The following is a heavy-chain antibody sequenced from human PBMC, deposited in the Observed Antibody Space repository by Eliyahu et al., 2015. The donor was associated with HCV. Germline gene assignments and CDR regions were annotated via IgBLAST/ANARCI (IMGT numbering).Heavy chain of an antibody. CDR3: ARGAYTMIVYDAFDI. D-gene: IGHD3-22*01. V-gene: IGHV4-4*07. CDR2: IYTSGST. Sequence: QVQLQESXPGLVKPSETLFLTXTXSGCSXSSYYWSWXRQPAGKGLEWIGRIYTSGSTNYNPSLKSRVTMSVDTSKNQFSLKLSSVTAADTAVYYCARGAYTMIVYDAFDIWGQGTMVTASS. J-gene: IGHJ3*02. CDR1: GCSXSSYY.